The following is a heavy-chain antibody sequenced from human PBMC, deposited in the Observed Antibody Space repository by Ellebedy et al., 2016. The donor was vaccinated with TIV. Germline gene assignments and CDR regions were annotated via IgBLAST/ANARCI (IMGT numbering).Heavy chain of an antibody. J-gene: IGHJ6*02. CDR2: IYTSGST. Sequence: MPSETLSLTCTVSGGSISSYYWSWIRQPAGKGLEWIGRIYTSGSTNYNPSLKSRVTMSVDTSKNQFSLKLSSVTAADTAVYYCARESAVVVAATSYYYYGMDVWGQGTTVTVSS. D-gene: IGHD2-15*01. CDR3: ARESAVVVAATSYYYYGMDV. V-gene: IGHV4-4*07. CDR1: GGSISSYY.